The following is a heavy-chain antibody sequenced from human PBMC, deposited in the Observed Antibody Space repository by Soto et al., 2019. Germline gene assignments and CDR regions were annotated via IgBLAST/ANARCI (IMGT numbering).Heavy chain of an antibody. D-gene: IGHD3-3*01. V-gene: IGHV3-23*01. CDR2: ISGSGGTT. Sequence: EVQLLESGGGLVQPGGSLRLSCAASGFTFSTYAMGWVRQAPGKGLEWVSAISGSGGTTHYADAVKGRFTISRDSAKNTLYLQRNSLRVEDTAVYYCAKDRDFWGGYYKHRGFDYRGQGTLVTVSS. CDR3: AKDRDFWGGYYKHRGFDY. J-gene: IGHJ4*02. CDR1: GFTFSTYA.